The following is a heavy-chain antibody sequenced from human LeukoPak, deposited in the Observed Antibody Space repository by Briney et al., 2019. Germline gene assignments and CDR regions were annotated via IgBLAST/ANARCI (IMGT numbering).Heavy chain of an antibody. Sequence: EASVKVSCKASGYTFTSYGISWVRQAPGQGLEWMGWINPNSGGTNYAQKFQGRVTMTRDTSISTAYMELSRLRSDDTAVYYCARDSCSGGSCYLDYWGQGTLVTVSS. CDR2: INPNSGGT. CDR3: ARDSCSGGSCYLDY. V-gene: IGHV1-2*02. J-gene: IGHJ4*02. CDR1: GYTFTSYG. D-gene: IGHD2-15*01.